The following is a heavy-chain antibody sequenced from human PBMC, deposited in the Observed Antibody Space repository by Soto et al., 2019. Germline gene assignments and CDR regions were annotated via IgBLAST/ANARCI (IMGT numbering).Heavy chain of an antibody. J-gene: IGHJ6*02. V-gene: IGHV3-30-3*01. CDR2: ISYDGSNK. CDR3: ARGGGGTTVTLLDV. D-gene: IGHD4-4*01. CDR1: GFTFSSYA. Sequence: QVQLVESGGGVVQPGRSLRLSCAASGFTFSSYAMHWLRQAPGKGLEWVAVISYDGSNKYYADSVKGRFTISRDNSKNTLYLQMNSLRAEDTAVYYCARGGGGTTVTLLDVWGQGTTVTVSS.